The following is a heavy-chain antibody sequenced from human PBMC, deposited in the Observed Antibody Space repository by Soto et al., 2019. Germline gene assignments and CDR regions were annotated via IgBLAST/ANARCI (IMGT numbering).Heavy chain of an antibody. CDR1: GFTFSSYW. CDR3: ARILLLDFWSGTAAYDL. Sequence: GGSLRLSCVASGFTFSSYWMHWVRQVPGKGLLWVSHISSDGTNRNYGDSVRGRFTISRDNAKNTLYLQMNNLRAEDSAVYYCARILLLDFWSGTAAYDLWGRGTMVTVSS. J-gene: IGHJ3*01. V-gene: IGHV3-74*01. D-gene: IGHD3-3*01. CDR2: ISSDGTNR.